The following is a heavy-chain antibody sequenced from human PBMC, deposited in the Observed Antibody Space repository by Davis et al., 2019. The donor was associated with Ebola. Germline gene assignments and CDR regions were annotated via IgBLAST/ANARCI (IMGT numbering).Heavy chain of an antibody. CDR2: IIPIFGTA. J-gene: IGHJ4*02. D-gene: IGHD3-3*01. Sequence: SVKVSCKASGYTFTSYAISWVRQAPGQGLEWMGGIIPIFGTANYAQKFQGRVTITADESTSTAYMELSSLRSEDTAVYYCARAERITIFGVVTPFDYWGQGTLVTVSS. V-gene: IGHV1-69*13. CDR3: ARAERITIFGVVTPFDY. CDR1: GYTFTSYA.